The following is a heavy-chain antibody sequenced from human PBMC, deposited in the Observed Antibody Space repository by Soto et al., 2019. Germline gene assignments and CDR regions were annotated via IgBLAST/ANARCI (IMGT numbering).Heavy chain of an antibody. CDR2: IYYSGST. Sequence: PSETLSLTCTVSGGSISSGDYYWSWIRQPPGKGLEWIGYIYYSGSTYYNPSLKSRVTISVDTSKNQFSLKLSSVTAADTAVYYCARDHYGDYWGDYYYYGMDVWGQGTTVTGSS. V-gene: IGHV4-30-4*01. CDR3: ARDHYGDYWGDYYYYGMDV. D-gene: IGHD4-17*01. J-gene: IGHJ6*02. CDR1: GGSISSGDYY.